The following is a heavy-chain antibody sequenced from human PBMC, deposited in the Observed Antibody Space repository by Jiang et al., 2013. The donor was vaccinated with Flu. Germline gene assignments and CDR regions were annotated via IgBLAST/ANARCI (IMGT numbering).Heavy chain of an antibody. V-gene: IGHV4-34*01. D-gene: IGHD6-19*01. CDR3: ARVAGLLYYYYYGMDV. J-gene: IGHJ6*02. CDR1: GGSFSGYY. CDR2: INHSGST. Sequence: LLKPSETLSLTCAVYGGSFSGYYWSWIRQPPGKGLEWIGEINHSGSTNYNPSLKSRVTISVDTSKNQFSLKLSSVTAADTAVHYCARVAGLLYYYYYGMDVWGQGTTVTVSS.